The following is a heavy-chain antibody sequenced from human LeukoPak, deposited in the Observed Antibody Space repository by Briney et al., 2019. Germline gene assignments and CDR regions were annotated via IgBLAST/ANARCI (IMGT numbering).Heavy chain of an antibody. CDR3: TRPSYDSSVSGVVY. J-gene: IGHJ4*02. Sequence: PGGSLRLSCATSGFTFSGSAIHWVRQASGKGLEWVGRIRSKANSYATTDAASVEGRFTISRDDSKSTAYLQMNSLKTEDTAVYYCTRPSYDSSVSGVVYWDQGTLVTVSS. CDR2: IRSKANSYAT. D-gene: IGHD3-22*01. V-gene: IGHV3-73*01. CDR1: GFTFSGSA.